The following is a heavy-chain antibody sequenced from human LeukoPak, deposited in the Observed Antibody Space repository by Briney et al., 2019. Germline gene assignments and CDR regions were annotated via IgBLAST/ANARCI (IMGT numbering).Heavy chain of an antibody. V-gene: IGHV3-23*01. CDR2: ISGSGGST. Sequence: GGSLRLSCAASGFTFSSYAMSWVRQAPGKGLEWVSAISGSGGSTYYADSVKGRFTMSRDNSNNMVFLLMSSLRVEDTALYFCAKGIVSEASPSYYFDTWGQGTLVSVSP. CDR3: AKGIVSEASPSYYFDT. CDR1: GFTFSSYA. J-gene: IGHJ4*02. D-gene: IGHD2/OR15-2a*01.